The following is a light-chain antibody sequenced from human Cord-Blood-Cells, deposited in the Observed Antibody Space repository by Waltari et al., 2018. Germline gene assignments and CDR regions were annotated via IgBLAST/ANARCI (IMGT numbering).Light chain of an antibody. Sequence: QSALTQPASASGSPGQSITISCTGTSSDVGGYNYLSWYQQHPGKAPKLMIYAVSNRPSGVSNRFSGSKSGNTASLTISGLQAEDEADYYCSSYTSSSTVVFGGGTKLTVL. CDR1: SSDVGGYNY. J-gene: IGLJ2*01. CDR2: AVS. V-gene: IGLV2-14*01. CDR3: SSYTSSSTVV.